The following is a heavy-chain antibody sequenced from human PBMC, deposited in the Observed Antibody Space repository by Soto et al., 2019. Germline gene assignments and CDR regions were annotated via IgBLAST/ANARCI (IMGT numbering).Heavy chain of an antibody. CDR2: MKKDGSEK. CDR1: GFSFGDYW. D-gene: IGHD3-3*01. V-gene: IGHV3-7*03. Sequence: EVQLVESGGALVQRGGSLRLSCAASGFSFGDYWMSWVRQAPGTGMEWVAHMKKDGSEKYYVDSVKGRFTVSRDNTKNSRYLQMNSLRAEDTAVYYCAKLGSGYYTGLYFDFWGQGTLVSVSS. J-gene: IGHJ4*02. CDR3: AKLGSGYYTGLYFDF.